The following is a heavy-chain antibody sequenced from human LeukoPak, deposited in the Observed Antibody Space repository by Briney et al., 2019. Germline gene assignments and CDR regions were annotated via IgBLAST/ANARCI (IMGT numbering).Heavy chain of an antibody. J-gene: IGHJ4*02. D-gene: IGHD1-26*01. Sequence: PSETLSLTCAVYGGSFSGYYWSWIRQPPGRGLEWVGEINHSGSINYNPSLKSRVTISVDTSKNQFSLKLSSVTAADTAVYYCARARSGKWGFDYWGQGTLVTVSS. V-gene: IGHV4-34*01. CDR2: INHSGSI. CDR1: GGSFSGYY. CDR3: ARARSGKWGFDY.